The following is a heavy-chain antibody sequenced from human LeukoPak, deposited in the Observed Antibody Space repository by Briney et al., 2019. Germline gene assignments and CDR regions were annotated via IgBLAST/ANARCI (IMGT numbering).Heavy chain of an antibody. D-gene: IGHD2-21*01. J-gene: IGHJ6*03. CDR2: INHSGST. Sequence: SETLSLTCAVYGGSFSGYYWSWIRQPPGKGLEWIGEINHSGSTNYNPSLKSRVTISVDTSKNQFSLKLSSVTAADTAVYYCARGHLVGPYYYYYYMGVWGKGTTVTVSS. CDR1: GGSFSGYY. CDR3: ARGHLVGPYYYYYYMGV. V-gene: IGHV4-34*01.